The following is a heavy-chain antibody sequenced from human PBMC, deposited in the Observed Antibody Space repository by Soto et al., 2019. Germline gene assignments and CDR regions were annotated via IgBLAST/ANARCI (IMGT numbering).Heavy chain of an antibody. V-gene: IGHV1-18*01. CDR1: GYTFAEYG. CDR2: ISAYNGNT. Sequence: GASVKVSCKASGYTFAEYGVSWVRQAPGQGLEWMGWISAYNGNTNYAQNVRGRVTMTTDTSTSIAYMELRSLRSGDTAVYYCARDFTRAPRFDSTGLAYWGPGTLVTVSS. D-gene: IGHD3-9*01. CDR3: ARDFTRAPRFDSTGLAY. J-gene: IGHJ4*02.